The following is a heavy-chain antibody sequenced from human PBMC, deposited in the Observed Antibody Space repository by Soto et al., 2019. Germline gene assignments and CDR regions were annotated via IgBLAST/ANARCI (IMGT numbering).Heavy chain of an antibody. V-gene: IGHV1-46*01. CDR2: INPSGGST. CDR1: GYTFTSYY. J-gene: IGHJ4*02. CDR3: ARDPKIAVAGGNFPY. Sequence: QVQLVQSGAEVKKPGASVKVSCKASGYTFTSYYIHWVRQAPGQGLEWMGIINPSGGSTTYAQKYQARVTQTRDTSTSTVYMELSSLRSEDTGVYYCARDPKIAVAGGNFPYWGQGALVTVSS. D-gene: IGHD6-19*01.